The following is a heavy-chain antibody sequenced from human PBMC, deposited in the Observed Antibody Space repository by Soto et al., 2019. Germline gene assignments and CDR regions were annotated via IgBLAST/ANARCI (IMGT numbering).Heavy chain of an antibody. CDR1: GFTFSSYA. J-gene: IGHJ6*03. CDR2: ISSNGGST. V-gene: IGHV3-64*01. CDR3: ARDVLGGRYSMDV. Sequence: EVQLVESGGGLVQPGGSLRLSCAASGFTFSSYAMHWVRQAPGKGLEYVSAISSNGGSTYYANSVKGRFTISRDNSKNTLYLQMGSLRAEDMAVYYCARDVLGGRYSMDVWGQGTRSPSP. D-gene: IGHD1-26*01.